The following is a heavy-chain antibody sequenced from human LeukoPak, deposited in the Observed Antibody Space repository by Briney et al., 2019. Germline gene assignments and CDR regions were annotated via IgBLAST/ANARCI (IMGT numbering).Heavy chain of an antibody. CDR2: VRFGGSGK. Sequence: PGGSLRLSCTASGFILRDYGMHWVRQAPGKGLEWVAFVRFGGSGKYYADSVKGRFIISRDDSENTLYLQLNSLRVEDTGLYYCAKEGGVGGLDHWGQGTLVTVSA. CDR3: AKEGGVGGLDH. V-gene: IGHV3-30*02. CDR1: GFILRDYG. J-gene: IGHJ4*02. D-gene: IGHD3-16*01.